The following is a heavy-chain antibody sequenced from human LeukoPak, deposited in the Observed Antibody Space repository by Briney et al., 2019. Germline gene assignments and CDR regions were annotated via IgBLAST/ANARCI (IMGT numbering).Heavy chain of an antibody. CDR3: ARVWSGPNVGRDWFDP. CDR2: ISGASDKT. V-gene: IGHV3-23*01. CDR1: GFTFSSYA. Sequence: GGSLRLSCAASGFTFSSYAMSWFRQAPGKGLEWVASISGASDKTFHADSVKGRFTISSDNSERTLYLQMNSLRGDDTAVYFCARVWSGPNVGRDWFDPRGQGTLVIVSS. J-gene: IGHJ5*02. D-gene: IGHD3-16*01.